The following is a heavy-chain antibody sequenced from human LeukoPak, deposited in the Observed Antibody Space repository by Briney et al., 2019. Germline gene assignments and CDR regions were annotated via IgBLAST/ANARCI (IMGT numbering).Heavy chain of an antibody. Sequence: SETLSLACAVYGGSFSGYYWSWIRQPPGKGLEWIGEINHSGSTNYNPSLKSRVTISVDTSKNQFSLKLSSVTAADTAVYYCARGSGFYTGNRGIDYWGQGTLVTVSS. CDR3: ARGSGFYTGNRGIDY. CDR2: INHSGST. CDR1: GGSFSGYY. V-gene: IGHV4-34*01. J-gene: IGHJ4*02. D-gene: IGHD3-10*01.